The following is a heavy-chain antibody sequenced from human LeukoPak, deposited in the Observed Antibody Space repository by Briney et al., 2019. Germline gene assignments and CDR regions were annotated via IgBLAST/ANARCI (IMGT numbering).Heavy chain of an antibody. CDR3: TADPYGGNPVDY. CDR2: IKSNTDGGTT. D-gene: IGHD4-23*01. CDR1: GFTFINAW. Sequence: GGSLRLSCTTSGFTFINAWMSWVRQAPGKGLEWVGRIKSNTDGGTTDYAAPVKGRFTTSRDDSKNRLHLQMDSLRTEDTAVYYCTADPYGGNPVDYWGQGTLVIVSS. J-gene: IGHJ4*02. V-gene: IGHV3-15*01.